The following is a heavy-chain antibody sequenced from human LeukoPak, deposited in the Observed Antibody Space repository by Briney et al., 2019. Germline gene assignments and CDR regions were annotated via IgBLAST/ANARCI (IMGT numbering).Heavy chain of an antibody. CDR3: ARVAGDYGSGSEFDY. V-gene: IGHV3-30*04. CDR1: GFTFSSYA. Sequence: PGRSLRLSCAASGFTFSSYAMHWVRQAPSKGLEWVALISYNGRNKYYADSVKGRFTISRDNAKNTLYLQMNSLRVEDTAVYYCARVAGDYGSGSEFDYWGQGTLVTVSS. CDR2: ISYNGRNK. J-gene: IGHJ4*02. D-gene: IGHD3-10*01.